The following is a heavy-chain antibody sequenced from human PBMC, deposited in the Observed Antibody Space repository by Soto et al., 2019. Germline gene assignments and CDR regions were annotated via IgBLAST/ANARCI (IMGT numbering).Heavy chain of an antibody. D-gene: IGHD2-2*01. CDR3: ARGAWTSHGSSY. J-gene: IGHJ4*02. Sequence: EVQLVESGGGLVQPGGSLRLCCAASGFTFSSYWMSWVSQAPGKGLEWVANIKQDGSEKYYVDSVKGRFTISRDNAKNSLYLQINSLRADDTAVYYCARGAWTSHGSSYWGQGTLVTVSS. CDR1: GFTFSSYW. V-gene: IGHV3-7*03. CDR2: IKQDGSEK.